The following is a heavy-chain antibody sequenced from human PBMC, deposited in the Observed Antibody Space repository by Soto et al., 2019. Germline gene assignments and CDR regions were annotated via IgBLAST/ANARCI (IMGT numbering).Heavy chain of an antibody. CDR2: IWYDGSNK. J-gene: IGHJ1*01. D-gene: IGHD1-26*01. Sequence: QVQLVESGGGVVQPGRSLRLSCAASGFTFSSYGMHWVRQAPGKGLEWVALIWYDGSNKYYADSVKGRFTISRDNSKNTLYLRMHSLRAEDTAVYYCARDQGAYAEYFQHWRQGPLVTVSS. CDR1: GFTFSSYG. V-gene: IGHV3-33*01. CDR3: ARDQGAYAEYFQH.